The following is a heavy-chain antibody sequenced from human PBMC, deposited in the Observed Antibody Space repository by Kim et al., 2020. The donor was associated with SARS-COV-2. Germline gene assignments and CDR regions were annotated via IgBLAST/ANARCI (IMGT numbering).Heavy chain of an antibody. CDR3: AKSVISGAGSYYDI. CDR1: GFSFKNYG. V-gene: IGHV3-23*01. D-gene: IGHD2-8*02. CDR2: ITGSGDVA. Sequence: GGSLRLSCVASGFSFKNYGMSWVRQAPGKGLEWVTGITGSGDVAVYADSVEGRFTTSRDNSKSTVYLEIRKLVAADTAIYLCAKSVISGAGSYYDIWG. J-gene: IGHJ3*02.